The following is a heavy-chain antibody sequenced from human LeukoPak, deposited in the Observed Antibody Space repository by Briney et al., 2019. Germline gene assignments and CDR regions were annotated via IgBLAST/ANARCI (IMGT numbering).Heavy chain of an antibody. J-gene: IGHJ4*02. V-gene: IGHV3-74*01. D-gene: IGHD6-19*01. Sequence: GGSLRLSCAASGFTFSSYWMHWVRHAPGKGLGWVSRINSDGSSTSYADSVKGRFTISRDNAKNTLYLQMNSLRAEDTAVYYCARAPRYSSGWYYDYWGQGTLVTVSS. CDR1: GFTFSSYW. CDR2: INSDGSST. CDR3: ARAPRYSSGWYYDY.